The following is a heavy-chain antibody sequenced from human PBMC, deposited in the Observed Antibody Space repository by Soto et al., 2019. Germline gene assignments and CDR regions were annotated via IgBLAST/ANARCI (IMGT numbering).Heavy chain of an antibody. Sequence: EVQLVESGGGLIQPGGSLRLSCAVSGFTVSNNYMSWVRQAPGKGLEGVSVIYSGGYTAYGDSVKGRFTISRDNSKNTQYLQMTGRTADARAVYYWATQRGGGGYWGQGTLVTVSS. CDR3: ATQRGGGGY. CDR2: IYSGGYT. D-gene: IGHD6-25*01. V-gene: IGHV3-53*01. J-gene: IGHJ4*02. CDR1: GFTVSNNY.